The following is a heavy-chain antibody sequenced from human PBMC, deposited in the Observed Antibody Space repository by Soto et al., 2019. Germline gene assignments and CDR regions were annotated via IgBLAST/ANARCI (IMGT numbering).Heavy chain of an antibody. D-gene: IGHD4-17*01. CDR2: IIPILGIA. J-gene: IGHJ6*03. Sequence: QVQLVQSGAEVKKPGSSVKVSCKASGGTFRSYTISWVRQAPGQGLEWMGRIIPILGIANYAQKFQGRVTITADNSTSTASMELSSLRSEATAVDDWARSILSSTGTTFVYYCYMDVWGKGTTVTVSS. V-gene: IGHV1-69*02. CDR1: GGTFRSYT. CDR3: ARSILSSTGTTFVYYCYMDV.